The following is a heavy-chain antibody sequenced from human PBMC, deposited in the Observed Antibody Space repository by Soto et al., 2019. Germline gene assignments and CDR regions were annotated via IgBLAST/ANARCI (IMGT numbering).Heavy chain of an antibody. CDR3: AKDQGYCSGGSCLHHYYCCIDV. D-gene: IGHD2-15*01. Sequence: GGSLRLSCVASGFTFSNYWMHWVRQAPGKGLEWVSRISSDGSSTTYADSVKGRFTISRDNSRNTLYLQMNSLRAEDTAVYYCAKDQGYCSGGSCLHHYYCCIDVRGQGTTVTVSS. CDR2: ISSDGSST. V-gene: IGHV3-74*01. CDR1: GFTFSNYW. J-gene: IGHJ6*02.